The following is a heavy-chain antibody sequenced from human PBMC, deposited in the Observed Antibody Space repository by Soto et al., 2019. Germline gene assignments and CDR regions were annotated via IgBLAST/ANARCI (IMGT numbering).Heavy chain of an antibody. V-gene: IGHV1-58*01. J-gene: IGHJ6*02. CDR3: AAKSITIFGVSVDDYYYGMDV. CDR1: GFTFTSSA. Sequence: SVKVSCKASGFTFTSSAVQWVRPARGQRLERIGCLVVGSGNTNYAQKFQERVTITRDMSTSTAYMELSSLRSEDTAVYYCAAKSITIFGVSVDDYYYGMDVWG. CDR2: LVVGSGNT. D-gene: IGHD3-3*01.